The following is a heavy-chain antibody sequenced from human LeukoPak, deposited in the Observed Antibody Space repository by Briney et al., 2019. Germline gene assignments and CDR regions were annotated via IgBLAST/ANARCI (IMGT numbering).Heavy chain of an antibody. CDR3: AMRSKPDYYGSGSYYNPYDY. J-gene: IGHJ4*02. Sequence: PGGSLRLSCAASGFTFSSYGMHWVRQAPGKGLEWVAFIRYDGSNKYYADSVKGRFTISRDNSKNTLYLQMNSLRAEDTAVYYCAMRSKPDYYGSGSYYNPYDYWGQGTLVTVSS. CDR2: IRYDGSNK. V-gene: IGHV3-30*02. CDR1: GFTFSSYG. D-gene: IGHD3-10*01.